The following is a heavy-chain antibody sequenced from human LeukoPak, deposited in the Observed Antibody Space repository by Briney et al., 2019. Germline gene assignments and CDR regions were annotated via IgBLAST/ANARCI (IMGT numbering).Heavy chain of an antibody. CDR2: IIPILGIA. D-gene: IGHD6-19*01. J-gene: IGHJ4*02. Sequence: GASVKVSCKASGGTFSSYAISWVRQAPGQGLEWMGRIIPILGIANYAQKFQGGVTITADKSTSTAYMELSSLRSEDTAVYYCAGKGSGWYLGYWGQGTLVTVSS. CDR3: AGKGSGWYLGY. V-gene: IGHV1-69*04. CDR1: GGTFSSYA.